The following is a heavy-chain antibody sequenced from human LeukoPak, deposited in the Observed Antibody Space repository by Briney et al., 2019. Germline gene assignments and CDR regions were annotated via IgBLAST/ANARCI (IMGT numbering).Heavy chain of an antibody. CDR1: GFIFKNCW. J-gene: IGHJ6*02. CDR2: IDNDGNT. V-gene: IGHV3-74*03. CDR3: ARDRRYCTTTSCYAWPYFYGMDV. Sequence: PGGSLRLSCAASGFIFKNCWMHWVRHAPGKGLEWVSRIDNDGNTKYADSVKGRFTISRDNGKNTLYLQMNRLRAEDTAVYYCARDRRYCTTTSCYAWPYFYGMDVWGQGTTVIVSS. D-gene: IGHD2-2*01.